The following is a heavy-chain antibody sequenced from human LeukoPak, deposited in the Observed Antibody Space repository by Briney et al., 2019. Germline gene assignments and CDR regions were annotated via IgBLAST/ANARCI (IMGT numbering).Heavy chain of an antibody. CDR1: GFTFSDYY. CDR2: ISSSSSYT. D-gene: IGHD6-13*01. V-gene: IGHV3-11*06. CDR3: ARETPHHSSSWYGEGNWFDP. Sequence: PGGSLRLPCAASGFTFSDYYMSWIRQAPGKGLEWVSYISSSSSYTNYADSVKGRFTISRDNAKNSLYLQMNSLRAEDTAVYYCARETPHHSSSWYGEGNWFDPWGQGTLVTVSS. J-gene: IGHJ5*02.